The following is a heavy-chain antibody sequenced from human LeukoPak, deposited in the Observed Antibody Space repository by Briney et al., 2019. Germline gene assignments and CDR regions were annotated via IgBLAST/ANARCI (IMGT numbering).Heavy chain of an antibody. CDR2: ICHSGAT. J-gene: IGHJ4*02. D-gene: IGHD2-2*01. Sequence: TLSLTCTVSGGSISSGGYCWTWIRQPPGKGLEWIGYICHSGATYYNPSLKSRVTMSVDRSKNQFSLNLSSVTAADTAMYYCARWGARTIVVPAAMDYWGQGTLVTVSA. V-gene: IGHV4-30-2*01. CDR1: GGSISSGGYC. CDR3: ARWGARTIVVPAAMDY.